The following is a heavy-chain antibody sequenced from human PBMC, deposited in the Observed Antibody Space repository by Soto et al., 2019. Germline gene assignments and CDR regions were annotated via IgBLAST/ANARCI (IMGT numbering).Heavy chain of an antibody. CDR3: ARDRQRGDGYNNHPHKGDY. J-gene: IGHJ4*02. CDR1: GYTFTSYG. V-gene: IGHV1-18*04. D-gene: IGHD4-4*01. CDR2: ISAYNGNT. Sequence: ASVKVSCKASGYTFTSYGISWVRQAPGQGLEWMGWISAYNGNTNYAQKLQGRVTMTTDTSTSTAYMELRSLRSDDTAVYYCARDRQRGDGYNNHPHKGDYWGQGTLVTVSS.